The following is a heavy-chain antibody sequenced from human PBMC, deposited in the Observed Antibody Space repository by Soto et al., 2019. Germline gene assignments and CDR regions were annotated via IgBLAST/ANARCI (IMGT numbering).Heavy chain of an antibody. CDR3: ARDAPPTVVTPFGGMDV. J-gene: IGHJ6*02. Sequence: QVQLVESGGGVVQPGRSLRLSCAASGFTFSSYAMHWVRQAPGKGLEWVAVISYDGSNKYYADSVKGRFTISRDNSKNTLYLQMNSMRAEETAVYYCARDAPPTVVTPFGGMDVWGQGTKVTDSS. D-gene: IGHD2-21*02. CDR2: ISYDGSNK. V-gene: IGHV3-30-3*01. CDR1: GFTFSSYA.